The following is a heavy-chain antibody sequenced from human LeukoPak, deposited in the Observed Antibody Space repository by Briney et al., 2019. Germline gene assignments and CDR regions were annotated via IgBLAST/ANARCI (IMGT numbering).Heavy chain of an antibody. Sequence: GASVKVSCRASGYTFTSYDINWVRQATGQGLEWMGGIIPIFGTANYAQKFQGRVTITADESTSTAYMELSSLRSEDTAVYYCARDSAGKGYWGQGTLVTVSS. J-gene: IGHJ4*02. V-gene: IGHV1-69*13. CDR3: ARDSAGKGY. CDR2: IIPIFGTA. CDR1: GYTFTSYD. D-gene: IGHD3-10*01.